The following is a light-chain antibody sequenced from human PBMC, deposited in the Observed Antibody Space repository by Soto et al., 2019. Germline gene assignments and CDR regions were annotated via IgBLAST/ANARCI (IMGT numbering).Light chain of an antibody. CDR1: QDNSDN. J-gene: IGKJ5*01. CDR3: QQFDNFPRAII. CDR2: GAS. V-gene: IGKV1-33*01. Sequence: DMPMSKSPSSLSASVGDRVTITCQPSQDNSDNLNWYQPKPGNAPRLLIYGASNVETGVPSRFSGSGSGRDFTFTISSLQPEDIATYYCQQFDNFPRAIIFGQGTRLEIK.